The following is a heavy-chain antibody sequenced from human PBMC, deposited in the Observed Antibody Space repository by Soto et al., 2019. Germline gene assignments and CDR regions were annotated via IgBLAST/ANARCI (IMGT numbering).Heavy chain of an antibody. J-gene: IGHJ4*02. Sequence: SETLSLTCAVSGGSISSSNWWSWVRQPPGKGLEWIGEIYHSGSTNYNPSLKSRVTISVDKSKNQFSLKLSSVTAADTAVYYCARGRGGSSSYFDYWGQGTLVTVSS. V-gene: IGHV4-4*02. CDR2: IYHSGST. CDR1: GGSISSSNW. D-gene: IGHD6-6*01. CDR3: ARGRGGSSSYFDY.